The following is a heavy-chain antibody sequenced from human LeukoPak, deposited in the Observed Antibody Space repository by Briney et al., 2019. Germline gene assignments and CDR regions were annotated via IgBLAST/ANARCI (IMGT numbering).Heavy chain of an antibody. D-gene: IGHD2-15*01. V-gene: IGHV4-59*08. CDR1: GGSISNYF. J-gene: IGHJ1*01. Sequence: PSETLSLTCTVSGGSISNYFWSWIRQPPGKELEWIGYFYYSGNTNYNPSLKSRVTISVDTSKNQFSLKLSSVTAADTAVYYCARQRGGSAEYFQHWGQGTLVTVSS. CDR3: ARQRGGSAEYFQH. CDR2: FYYSGNT.